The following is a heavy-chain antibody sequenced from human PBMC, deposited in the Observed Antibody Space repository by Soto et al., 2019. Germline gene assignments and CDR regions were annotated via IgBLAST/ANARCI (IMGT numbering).Heavy chain of an antibody. CDR2: ISSSSSYI. CDR3: ARRGSGSYYPYYYGMDV. D-gene: IGHD1-26*01. Sequence: GGSLRLSCAASGFTFSSYSMNWVRQAPGKGLEWVSSISSSSSYIYYADPVKGRFTISRDNAKNSLYLQMNSLRAEDTAVYYCARRGSGSYYPYYYGMDVWGQGTTVTVSS. V-gene: IGHV3-21*01. J-gene: IGHJ6*02. CDR1: GFTFSSYS.